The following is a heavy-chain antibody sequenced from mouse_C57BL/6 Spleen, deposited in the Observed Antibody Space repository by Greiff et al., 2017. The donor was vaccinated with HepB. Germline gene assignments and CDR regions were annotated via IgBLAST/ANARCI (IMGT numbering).Heavy chain of an antibody. D-gene: IGHD2-5*01. CDR3: AQPYYSKRAWFAY. Sequence: QVQLKESGPGILQPSQTLSLTCSFSGFSLSTFGMGVGWIRQPSGKGLEWLAHIWWDDDKYYNPALKSRLTISKDTSKNQVFLKIANVDTADTATYYCAQPYYSKRAWFAYWGQGTLVTVSA. CDR2: IWWDDDK. V-gene: IGHV8-8*01. CDR1: GFSLSTFGMG. J-gene: IGHJ3*01.